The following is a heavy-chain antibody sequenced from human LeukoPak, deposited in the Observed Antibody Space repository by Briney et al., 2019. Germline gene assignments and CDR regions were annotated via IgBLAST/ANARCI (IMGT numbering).Heavy chain of an antibody. Sequence: SGGSLRLSCAASGFTFSSYWMSWVRQAPGKGLEWVSSISSSSSYIYYADSVKGRFTISRDNAKNSLYLQMNRLRAEDTAVYYCARDLMGSKRGSYSGAFDYWGQGTLVTVSS. CDR3: ARDLMGSKRGSYSGAFDY. J-gene: IGHJ4*02. CDR1: GFTFSSYW. CDR2: ISSSSSYI. V-gene: IGHV3-21*01. D-gene: IGHD1-26*01.